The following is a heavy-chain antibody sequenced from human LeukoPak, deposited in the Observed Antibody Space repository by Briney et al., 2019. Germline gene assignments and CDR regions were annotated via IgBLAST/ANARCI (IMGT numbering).Heavy chain of an antibody. V-gene: IGHV3-23*01. D-gene: IGHD6-13*01. CDR1: ALTFSSYA. CDR2: ISGSGGST. J-gene: IGHJ4*02. CDR3: ASLPVAAAWRADWNFDY. Sequence: PGGSLTLSCATAALTFSSYAMSRARQAPGKGLEWLSAISGSGGSTYYADSVKGRFTISRYNSKHTLYLQMNSLRAEDTAVYYCASLPVAAAWRADWNFDYWGQGTLVTVSS.